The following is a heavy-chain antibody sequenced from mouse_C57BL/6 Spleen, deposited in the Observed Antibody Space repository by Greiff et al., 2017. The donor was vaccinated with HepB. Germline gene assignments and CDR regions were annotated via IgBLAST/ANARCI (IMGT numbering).Heavy chain of an antibody. CDR2: IHPNSGST. V-gene: IGHV1-64*01. CDR1: GYTFTRYW. Sequence: QVQLKQPGAELVKPGASVKLSCKASGYTFTRYWMHWVKQRPGQGLEWIGMIHPNSGSTNYNEKFKSKATLTVDKSSSTAYMQLSSLTSEDSAVYYCAREEASRPGSFAYWGQGTLVTVSA. D-gene: IGHD3-2*02. CDR3: AREEASRPGSFAY. J-gene: IGHJ3*01.